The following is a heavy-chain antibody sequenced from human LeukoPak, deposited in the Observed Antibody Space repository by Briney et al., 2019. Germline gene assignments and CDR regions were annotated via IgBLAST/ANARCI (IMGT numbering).Heavy chain of an antibody. CDR2: IKSKSDGGTT. CDR1: GFTFSNAW. D-gene: IGHD3-22*01. V-gene: IGHV3-15*01. CDR3: TQDNPPPKYYYDSSGYSSPLDY. Sequence: GGSLRLSCAASGFTFSNAWMKWVRQAPGKGLEWVGRIKSKSDGGTTDYAAPVKGRFTISRDDSKNTLYLQMNSLKTEDTAVYYCTQDNPPPKYYYDSSGYSSPLDYWGQGTLVTVSS. J-gene: IGHJ4*02.